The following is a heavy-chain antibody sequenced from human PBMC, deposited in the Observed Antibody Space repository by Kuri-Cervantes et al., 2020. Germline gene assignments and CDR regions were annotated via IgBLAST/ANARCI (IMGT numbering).Heavy chain of an antibody. CDR2: ISYDGSNK. D-gene: IGHD1-7*01. J-gene: IGHJ3*02. Sequence: GGSLRLSCAASGFTFSSYAMHWVRQAPGKGLEWVAVISYDGSNKYYADSVKGRFTISRDNSKNTLYLQMNSLRAEDTAVYYCSILSPGTTWAFDIWGQGTMVTVSS. CDR1: GFTFSSYA. CDR3: SILSPGTTWAFDI. V-gene: IGHV3-30*04.